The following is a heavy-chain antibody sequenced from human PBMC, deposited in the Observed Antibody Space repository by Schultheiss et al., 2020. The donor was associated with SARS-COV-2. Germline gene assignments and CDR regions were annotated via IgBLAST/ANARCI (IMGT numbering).Heavy chain of an antibody. J-gene: IGHJ6*02. CDR2: ISYDGSNK. D-gene: IGHD3-10*01. CDR3: ARDEFYSGSGSYYDSGDYYYYGMDV. V-gene: IGHV3-30*04. CDR1: GFTFSSYA. Sequence: GGSLRLSCAASGFTFSSYAMHWVRQAPGKGLEWVAVISYDGSNKYYADSVKGRFTISRDNSKNTLYLQMNSLRAEDTAVYYCARDEFYSGSGSYYDSGDYYYYGMDVWGHGTTVTVSS.